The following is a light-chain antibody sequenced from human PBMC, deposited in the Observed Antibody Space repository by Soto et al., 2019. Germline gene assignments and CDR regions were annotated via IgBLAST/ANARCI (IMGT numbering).Light chain of an antibody. CDR2: SAS. Sequence: DIQLTQSPCSVSASVCVRVPITCRASQVIDSWLAWYQQKPGKAPNLLIYSASTLQSGVPSRFSGSGSGTEFTLTISSLQPEDFATYYCQQLNSYPPTFGQGTKVDIK. CDR3: QQLNSYPPT. J-gene: IGKJ1*01. V-gene: IGKV1-9*01. CDR1: QVIDSW.